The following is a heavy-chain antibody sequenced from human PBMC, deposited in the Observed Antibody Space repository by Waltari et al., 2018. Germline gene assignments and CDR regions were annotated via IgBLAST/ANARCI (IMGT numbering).Heavy chain of an antibody. V-gene: IGHV3-21*01. CDR1: GFNCSGLS. CDR2: ISTSSSFI. Sequence: EVQLVESGGVLVKPGGSLRRSLVGSGFNCSGLSMNWVRQALGKGLEWVASISTSSSFIYYADSGKGRFTVSRDNFRNSVYLQMNSLRAEDTAIYYCAREPTNYGAHVVDYWGQGALVTVSS. D-gene: IGHD2-8*01. J-gene: IGHJ4*02. CDR3: AREPTNYGAHVVDY.